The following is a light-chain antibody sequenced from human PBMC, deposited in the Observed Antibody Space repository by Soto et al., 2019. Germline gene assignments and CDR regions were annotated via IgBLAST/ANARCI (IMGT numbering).Light chain of an antibody. CDR1: QSVSSN. V-gene: IGKV3-15*01. Sequence: EIVMTQSPATLSVSPGERATLSCRASQSVSSNLAWYQQKPGQAPRLLIYGASTRATGIPARFSGSGSGTEFTLTISSLQSEGCAVYYCQQYNNWPPWTVGQGTKVEIK. J-gene: IGKJ1*01. CDR2: GAS. CDR3: QQYNNWPPWT.